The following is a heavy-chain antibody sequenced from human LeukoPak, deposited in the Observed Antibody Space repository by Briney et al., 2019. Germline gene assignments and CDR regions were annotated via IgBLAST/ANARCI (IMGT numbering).Heavy chain of an antibody. Sequence: SGGSLRLSCAASGFSFSCYWMHWVRQAPGKGLVWVSRINSDGSITTYADSVKGRFTISRDNAKNTLYLQMNSLRAEDTAVYYCARDRVYCGSTSCYAYYFDYWGQGTLVTVSS. CDR2: INSDGSIT. J-gene: IGHJ4*02. D-gene: IGHD2-2*01. V-gene: IGHV3-74*01. CDR1: GFSFSCYW. CDR3: ARDRVYCGSTSCYAYYFDY.